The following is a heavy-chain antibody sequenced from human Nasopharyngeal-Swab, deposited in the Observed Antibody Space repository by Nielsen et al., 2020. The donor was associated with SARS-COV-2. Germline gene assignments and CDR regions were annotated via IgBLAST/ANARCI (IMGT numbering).Heavy chain of an antibody. CDR2: ISYDGSNK. CDR3: ARDLNYYDSSGPTVLDV. D-gene: IGHD3-22*01. Sequence: GESLKISCAASGFTFSSYAMHWVRQAPGKGLEWVAVISYDGSNKYYADFVKGRFTISRDNSKNTLYLQMNSLRAEDTAVYYCARDLNYYDSSGPTVLDVWGQGTTVTVSS. J-gene: IGHJ6*02. V-gene: IGHV3-30-3*01. CDR1: GFTFSSYA.